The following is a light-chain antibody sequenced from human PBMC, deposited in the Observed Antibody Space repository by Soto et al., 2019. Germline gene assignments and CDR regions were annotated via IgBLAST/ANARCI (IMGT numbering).Light chain of an antibody. CDR2: EVS. J-gene: IGLJ1*01. CDR1: SSDVGGYNY. CDR3: SSYTSSSPYV. Sequence: SSLTQPASVSGSPGQSITISRTGTSSDVGGYNYVSWYQQHPGKAPKLLIYEVSNRPSGVSNRFSDSKSGNTASLTISGLQAEDEADYYCSSYTSSSPYVFGTGTKVTVL. V-gene: IGLV2-14*01.